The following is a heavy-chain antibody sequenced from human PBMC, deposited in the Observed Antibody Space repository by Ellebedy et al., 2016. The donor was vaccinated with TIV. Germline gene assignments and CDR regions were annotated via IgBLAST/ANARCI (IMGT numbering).Heavy chain of an antibody. CDR1: GFTFSTYW. D-gene: IGHD5-12*01. CDR2: INDDGSTT. V-gene: IGHV3-74*01. J-gene: IGHJ4*02. CDR3: ARRNPSGYDPFLDS. Sequence: HTGGSLRLSCTASGFTFSTYWMLWVRQAPGKGLVWISHINDDGSTTTYADSVEGRFTISRDNANNTLFLQMNSLSAEDTAQYFCARRNPSGYDPFLDSWGQGALVTVSS.